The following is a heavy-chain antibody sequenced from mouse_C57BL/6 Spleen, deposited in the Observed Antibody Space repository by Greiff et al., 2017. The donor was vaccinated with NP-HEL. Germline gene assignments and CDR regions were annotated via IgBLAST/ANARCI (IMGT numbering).Heavy chain of an antibody. CDR3: TRRHDGYYFDY. D-gene: IGHD2-3*01. J-gene: IGHJ2*01. CDR2: IDPETGGT. Sequence: VQLQQSGAELVRPGASVTLSCKASGYTFTDYEMHWVKQTPVHGLEWIGAIDPETGGTAYNQKFKGKAILTADKSSSTAYMELRSLTSEDSAVYYCTRRHDGYYFDYWGQGTTLTVSS. CDR1: GYTFTDYE. V-gene: IGHV1-15*01.